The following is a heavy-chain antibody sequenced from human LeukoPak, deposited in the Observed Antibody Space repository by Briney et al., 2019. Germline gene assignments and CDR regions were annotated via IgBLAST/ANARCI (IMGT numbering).Heavy chain of an antibody. D-gene: IGHD4-17*01. CDR2: IYYSGDT. V-gene: IGHV4-38-2*01. J-gene: IGHJ4*02. CDR1: RYSISSNCY. CDR3: ARAHYDGDYQYYFDY. Sequence: SETLSLTCDVSRYSISSNCYWAWIRQPPGKGLEWLGSIYYSGDTYYNPSLKSRVTCSVDTSKNQFSLKLHSVTAADTAVYYCARAHYDGDYQYYFDYWGQGIPVAVSS.